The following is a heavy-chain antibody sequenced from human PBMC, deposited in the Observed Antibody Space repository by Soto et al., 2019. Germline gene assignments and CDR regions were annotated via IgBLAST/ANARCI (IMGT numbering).Heavy chain of an antibody. CDR1: GGTFSSLA. V-gene: IGHV1-69*06. CDR3: ARSPGVFDY. Sequence: QVQLVQSGAEVKKPGSSVKVSCKASGGTFSSLAISWVRQAPGQGLEWMGGLVPVFGTANYAQKFQARVTIAADKSTSTSYMELSSLRSEDTAVYYCARSPGVFDYWGQGTLVTVSS. CDR2: LVPVFGTA. D-gene: IGHD3-10*01. J-gene: IGHJ4*02.